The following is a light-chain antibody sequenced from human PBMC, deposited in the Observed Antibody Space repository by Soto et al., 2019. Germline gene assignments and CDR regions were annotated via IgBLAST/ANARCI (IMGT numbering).Light chain of an antibody. J-gene: IGKJ4*01. V-gene: IGKV3-20*01. CDR1: QSVSSSH. Sequence: EIVLTQSPGTLSLSPGERATLSCRASQSVSSSHLAWYQQKPGQAPRLLIYGASSRATGIPDRFSGSGSGTDFTLTISRLEPEYFGVYHWQQNGSSPPLTFGGGTKVEIK. CDR2: GAS. CDR3: QQNGSSPPLT.